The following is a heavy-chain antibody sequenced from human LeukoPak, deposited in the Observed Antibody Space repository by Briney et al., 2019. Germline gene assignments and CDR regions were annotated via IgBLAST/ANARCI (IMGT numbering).Heavy chain of an antibody. V-gene: IGHV1-46*01. Sequence: ASVKVSCKASGYTFTSYGISWVRQAPGQGLEWMGIINPSGGSTSYAQKFQGRVTMTRDTSTSTVYMELSSLRSEDTAVYYCAREGEPYCSSTSYPDQYYYYYGMDVWGQGTTVTVSS. CDR1: GYTFTSYG. D-gene: IGHD2-2*01. CDR3: AREGEPYCSSTSYPDQYYYYYGMDV. CDR2: INPSGGST. J-gene: IGHJ6*02.